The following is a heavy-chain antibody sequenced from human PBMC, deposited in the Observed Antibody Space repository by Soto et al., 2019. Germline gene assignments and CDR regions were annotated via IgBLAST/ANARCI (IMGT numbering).Heavy chain of an antibody. D-gene: IGHD3-22*01. CDR2: INSDGSST. V-gene: IGHV3-74*01. J-gene: IGHJ4*02. CDR3: ARDLRYYDSSGYYPY. Sequence: EVSLRRSFATSGFTFSNYWMHWVRQAPGKGLVWVSRINSDGSSTSYADSVKGRFTISRDNAKNTLYLQMNSLRAEDTAVYYCARDLRYYDSSGYYPYWGQGT. CDR1: GFTFSNYW.